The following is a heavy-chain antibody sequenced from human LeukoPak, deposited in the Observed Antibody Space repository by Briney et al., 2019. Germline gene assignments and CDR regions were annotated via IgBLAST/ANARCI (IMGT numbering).Heavy chain of an antibody. CDR3: ARAHVAIFGVVEHFDY. J-gene: IGHJ4*02. CDR2: IKQDGSEK. D-gene: IGHD3-3*01. Sequence: GGSLRLSCAASGFTFSSYWMSWVRQAPGKGLEWVANIKQDGSEKYYVDSVEGRFTISRDNAKNSLYLQMNSLRVEDTALYYCARAHVAIFGVVEHFDYWGQGTLVTVSS. CDR1: GFTFSSYW. V-gene: IGHV3-7*04.